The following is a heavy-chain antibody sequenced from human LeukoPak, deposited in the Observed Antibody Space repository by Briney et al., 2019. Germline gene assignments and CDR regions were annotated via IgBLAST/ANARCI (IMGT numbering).Heavy chain of an antibody. V-gene: IGHV4-34*01. CDR3: ARVSPAAMNGFDP. J-gene: IGHJ5*02. Sequence: SETLSLTCAVYGGSFSGYYWSWIRQPPGKGLEWIGEINHSGSTNYNPSLKSRVTISVDTSKNQFSLKLSSVTAADTAVYYCARVSPAAMNGFDPWGQGTLVTVSS. CDR2: INHSGST. D-gene: IGHD6-25*01. CDR1: GGSFSGYY.